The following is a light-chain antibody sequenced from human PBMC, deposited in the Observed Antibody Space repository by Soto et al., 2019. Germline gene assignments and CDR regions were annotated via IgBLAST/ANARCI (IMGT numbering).Light chain of an antibody. Sequence: EIVLTQFPGTLSLSPGERATLSCRASQSVTSSSLAWYQQKVGRAPRVLIYGASNRATGIPDRFSGSGSGTDFTLTITRLEPEDFAVYYCQQYGVSMWTFGQGTKVDIK. CDR3: QQYGVSMWT. CDR2: GAS. V-gene: IGKV3-20*01. CDR1: QSVTSSS. J-gene: IGKJ1*01.